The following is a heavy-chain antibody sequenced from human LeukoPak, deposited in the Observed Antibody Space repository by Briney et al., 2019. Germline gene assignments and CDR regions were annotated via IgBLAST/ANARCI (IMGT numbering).Heavy chain of an antibody. CDR3: ARIMTTVTHDAFDI. D-gene: IGHD4-17*01. CDR2: IGWDGDN. CDR1: GFSLTTNGMC. Sequence: SGPALVKAXQTLTLTCTFSGFSLTTNGMCVSRIRQPPGKALEWLARIGWDGDNYYSTSLRTRLTIPKDTSKNQVVLTMTNMDPVDTATYYCARIMTTVTHDAFDIWGQGTMVTVSS. J-gene: IGHJ3*02. V-gene: IGHV2-70*11.